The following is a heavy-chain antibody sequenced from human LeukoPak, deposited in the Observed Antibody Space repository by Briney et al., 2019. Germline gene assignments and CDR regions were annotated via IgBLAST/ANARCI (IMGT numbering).Heavy chain of an antibody. CDR3: ARVGDGDKLHSDY. CDR1: GFSFRTYS. CDR2: ISYSSNNI. J-gene: IGHJ4*02. V-gene: IGHV3-48*02. D-gene: IGHD5-24*01. Sequence: GGSLRLSCAASGFSFRTYSMNWLRQAPGKGLEWVSYISYSSNNISYADSVKGRFTISRVNAKNSLYMQMNSLRNEDTAVYYCARVGDGDKLHSDYWGQGTLVTVSS.